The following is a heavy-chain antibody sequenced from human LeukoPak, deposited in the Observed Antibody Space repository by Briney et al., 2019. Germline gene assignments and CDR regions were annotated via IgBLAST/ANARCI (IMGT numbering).Heavy chain of an antibody. D-gene: IGHD3-22*01. Sequence: GGSLSLSCAASGFTFSSYGMHWVRQAPGKGLEWVAFIRYDGSNKYYADSVKGRFTISRDNSKNTLYLQMNSLRAEDTAVYYCAKESDYYDSSGYFDYWGQGTLVTVSS. J-gene: IGHJ4*02. CDR2: IRYDGSNK. CDR1: GFTFSSYG. V-gene: IGHV3-30*02. CDR3: AKESDYYDSSGYFDY.